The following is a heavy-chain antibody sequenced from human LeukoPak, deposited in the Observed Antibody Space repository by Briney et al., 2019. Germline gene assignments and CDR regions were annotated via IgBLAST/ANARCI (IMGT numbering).Heavy chain of an antibody. Sequence: GASVKVSCKASGGTFSSYAISWVRQAPGQGLEWMGWMNPNSGNTGYAQKFQGRVTMTRNTSISTAYMELSSLRSEDTAVYYCARYGDSLDYWGQGTLVTVSS. CDR3: ARYGDSLDY. CDR1: GGTFSSYA. V-gene: IGHV1-8*02. D-gene: IGHD4-17*01. J-gene: IGHJ4*02. CDR2: MNPNSGNT.